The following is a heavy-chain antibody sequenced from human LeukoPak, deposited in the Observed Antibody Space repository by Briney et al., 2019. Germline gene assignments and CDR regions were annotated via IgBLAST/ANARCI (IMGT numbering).Heavy chain of an antibody. V-gene: IGHV3-7*01. Sequence: GGSLRLSCTASGFSFDTYAMNWVRQGPGKGLEWVANIKQDGSEKYYVDSVKGRFTISRDNAKNSLYLQMNSLRAEDTAVYYCARDYAVGGNNDYWGQGTLVTVSS. CDR2: IKQDGSEK. D-gene: IGHD1-26*01. CDR3: ARDYAVGGNNDY. CDR1: GFSFDTYA. J-gene: IGHJ4*02.